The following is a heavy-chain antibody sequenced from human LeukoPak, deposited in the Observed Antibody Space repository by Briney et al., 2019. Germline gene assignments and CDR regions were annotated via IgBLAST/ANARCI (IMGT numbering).Heavy chain of an antibody. CDR1: GFTFSSYW. V-gene: IGHV3-7*01. CDR2: IKQDGSEK. Sequence: GGSTRLCCAASGFTFSSYWMSWVRQAPGKGLEWVANIKQDGSEKYYVDSVKGRFTISRDNAKNSVYLQMNSLRAEDTAVYYCARDLSGPSFYWCQGTLVTVSS. J-gene: IGHJ4*02. D-gene: IGHD2-15*01. CDR3: ARDLSGPSFY.